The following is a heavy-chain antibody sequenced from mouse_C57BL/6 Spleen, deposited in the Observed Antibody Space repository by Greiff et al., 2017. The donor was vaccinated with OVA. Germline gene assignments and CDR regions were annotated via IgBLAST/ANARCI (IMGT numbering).Heavy chain of an antibody. CDR2: IDPETGGT. CDR1: GYTFTDYE. V-gene: IGHV1-15*01. D-gene: IGHD2-10*02. CDR3: TRPRREGAMDY. Sequence: QVQLQQSGAELVRPGASVTLSCKASGYTFTDYEMHWVKQTPVHGLEWIGAIDPETGGTAYNQKFKGKAILTADKSSSTAYMELRSLTSEDPAVYYCTRPRREGAMDYWGQGTSVTVSS. J-gene: IGHJ4*01.